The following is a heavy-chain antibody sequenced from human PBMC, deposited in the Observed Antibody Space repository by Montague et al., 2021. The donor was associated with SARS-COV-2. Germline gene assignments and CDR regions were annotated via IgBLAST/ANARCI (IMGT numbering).Heavy chain of an antibody. CDR3: ARELPGAPVI. V-gene: IGHV3-30*04. D-gene: IGHD1-26*01. J-gene: IGHJ3*02. Sequence: SLRLSCAASGFTFSSYAMHWVRQAPGKGLEWVAVISYDGSNKYYADSVKGRFTISRDNSKNTLYLQMNSLRAEDTAVYYCARELPGAPVIWGQGTMVTVSS. CDR1: GFTFSSYA. CDR2: ISYDGSNK.